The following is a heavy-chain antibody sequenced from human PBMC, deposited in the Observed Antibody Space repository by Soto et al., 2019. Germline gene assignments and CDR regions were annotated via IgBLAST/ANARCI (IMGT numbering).Heavy chain of an antibody. CDR3: ARGTSSGRESMVDY. D-gene: IGHD6-19*01. J-gene: IGHJ4*02. CDR2: INPGGGST. CDR1: GYTFTSYY. Sequence: ASVKVSCKASGYTFTSYYMHWVRQVPGQGLEWMGIINPGGGSTTYAQKFQGRVTMTWDTSTSTVYMELSSLSSGDTAMYYCARGTSSGRESMVDYWGQGTLVTVSS. V-gene: IGHV1-46*01.